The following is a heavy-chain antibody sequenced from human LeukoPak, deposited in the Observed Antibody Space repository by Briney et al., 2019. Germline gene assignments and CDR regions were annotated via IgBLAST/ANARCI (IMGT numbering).Heavy chain of an antibody. CDR3: GKGNSYVDYGASVYYYGMDV. J-gene: IGHJ6*02. V-gene: IGHV3-30*06. D-gene: IGHD4-17*01. Sequence: PGGSLRLSCAASGFTFRRFSMHWVRQAPGKGLEWVSATSDGGQHIYYAESVKGRFTISRDNAKNSLYLQMNSQSAVYTDLYYCGKGNSYVDYGASVYYYGMDVWGQGTTVTVSS. CDR2: TSDGGQHI. CDR1: GFTFRRFS.